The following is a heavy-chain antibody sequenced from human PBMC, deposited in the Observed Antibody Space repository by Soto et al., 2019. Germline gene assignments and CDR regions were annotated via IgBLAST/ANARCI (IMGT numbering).Heavy chain of an antibody. J-gene: IGHJ6*02. CDR1: GITFSRYD. CDR3: ARLGTVTTSYYYYGMDV. CDR2: INCGRS. V-gene: IGHV3-23*01. Sequence: GGSLRLSCEASGITFSRYDMSWVRQAPGKGLEWVSAINCGRSFYGDSVEGRFTVSRDKSISTAYLQWSSLKASDTAMYYCARLGTVTTSYYYYGMDVWGQGTTVTVSS. D-gene: IGHD4-4*01.